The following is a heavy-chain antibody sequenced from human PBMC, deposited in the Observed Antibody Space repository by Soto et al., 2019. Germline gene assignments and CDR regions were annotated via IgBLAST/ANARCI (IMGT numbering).Heavy chain of an antibody. Sequence: QVQLQQWGAGLLKPSETLSLTCAVYGGSFSGYYWSWIRQPPGKGLEWIGEINHSGSTNYNPSLQSRVTIAVHTSKNQFSLKLSSLTAADTAVYYCARGASGYYDSTGYYAPYYCDYWGQGTLVTVSS. D-gene: IGHD3-22*01. V-gene: IGHV4-34*01. CDR2: INHSGST. J-gene: IGHJ4*02. CDR1: GGSFSGYY. CDR3: ARGASGYYDSTGYYAPYYCDY.